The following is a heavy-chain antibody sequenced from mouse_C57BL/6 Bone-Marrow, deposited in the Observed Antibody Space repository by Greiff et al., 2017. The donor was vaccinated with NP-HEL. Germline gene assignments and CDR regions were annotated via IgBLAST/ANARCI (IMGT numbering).Heavy chain of an antibody. V-gene: IGHV1-9*01. J-gene: IGHJ1*03. CDR1: GYTFTGYW. D-gene: IGHD2-3*01. Sequence: VQLQQSGAELMKPGASVKLSCKATGYTFTGYWIEWVKQRPGHGLEWIGEILPGSGSTNYNAKFKGKATFTADTSSNTAYMQLSSLTTEDSAIYYCAGGWLLPWYFDVWGTGTTVTVSS. CDR2: ILPGSGST. CDR3: AGGWLLPWYFDV.